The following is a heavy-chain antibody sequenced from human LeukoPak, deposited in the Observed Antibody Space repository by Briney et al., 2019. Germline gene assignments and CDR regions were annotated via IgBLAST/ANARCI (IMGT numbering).Heavy chain of an antibody. D-gene: IGHD3-10*01. Sequence: GGSLRLSCAVSGFTFSTYAMSWVRQAPGKGLEWVSGISGGGGSTYYADSVKGRFTISRDNSKNTLYLQLNSLRAEDTAVFYCAKAEGGYGSATYHYGMDVWGQGTTVTVSS. V-gene: IGHV3-23*01. CDR3: AKAEGGYGSATYHYGMDV. CDR1: GFTFSTYA. J-gene: IGHJ6*02. CDR2: ISGGGGST.